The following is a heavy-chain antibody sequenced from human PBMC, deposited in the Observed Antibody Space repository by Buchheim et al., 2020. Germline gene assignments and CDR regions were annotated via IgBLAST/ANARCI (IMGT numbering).Heavy chain of an antibody. D-gene: IGHD3-3*01. CDR3: ARDSADYDFWSGYPSYYYYYMDV. CDR2: IKQDGSEK. CDR1: GFTFSSYW. V-gene: IGHV3-7*01. J-gene: IGHJ6*03. Sequence: EVQLVESGGGLVQPGGSLRLSCAASGFTFSSYWMSWVRQAPGKGLEWVANIKQDGSEKYYVASVKGRFTISRDNAKNSLYLQMNSLRAEDTAVYYCARDSADYDFWSGYPSYYYYYMDVWGKGTT.